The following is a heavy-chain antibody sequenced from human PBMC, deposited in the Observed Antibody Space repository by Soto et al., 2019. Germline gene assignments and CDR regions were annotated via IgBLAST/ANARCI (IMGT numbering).Heavy chain of an antibody. CDR1: GFNFNIHA. CDR2: MSPGGNSQ. CDR3: ASGAAFYYDTSRY. J-gene: IGHJ4*02. Sequence: GSLRLSCAAPGFNFNIHALHWIRQAPGEGLEWVAVMSPGGNSQYYADSVKGRFTISRDTSKSTLYLQMTSLRPEDTAVYYCASGAAFYYDTSRYWGQGTLVTVSS. D-gene: IGHD3-22*01. V-gene: IGHV3-30-3*01.